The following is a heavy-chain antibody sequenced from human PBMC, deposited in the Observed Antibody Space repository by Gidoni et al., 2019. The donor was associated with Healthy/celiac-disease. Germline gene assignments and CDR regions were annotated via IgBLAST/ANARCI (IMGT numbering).Heavy chain of an antibody. CDR1: GFTFGDYA. Sequence: EVQLVESGGGLVKTGRSLRLSCTAYGFTFGDYAMSWFRPSPGKGLEWLGFIRIKAYGGTTEYAASVKGRFTISRDDSKSIAYLQMNSLKTEDTAVYYCTRSGLTGTTLDYWGQGTLVTVSS. J-gene: IGHJ4*02. CDR3: TRSGLTGTTLDY. D-gene: IGHD1-20*01. CDR2: IRIKAYGGTT. V-gene: IGHV3-49*05.